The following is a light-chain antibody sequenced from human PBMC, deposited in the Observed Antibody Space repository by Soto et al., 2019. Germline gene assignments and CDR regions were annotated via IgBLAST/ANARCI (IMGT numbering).Light chain of an antibody. CDR2: KAS. Sequence: IQMTQSPSTLSASVGDRVTITCRASQSIRSWLAWYQQKPGKAPKLLIYKASSLDTGVPSRFSGSGSGTEFTLTISSLQPDDFATYYCQQYNSYPWTFGQGTKVEIK. J-gene: IGKJ1*01. V-gene: IGKV1-5*03. CDR1: QSIRSW. CDR3: QQYNSYPWT.